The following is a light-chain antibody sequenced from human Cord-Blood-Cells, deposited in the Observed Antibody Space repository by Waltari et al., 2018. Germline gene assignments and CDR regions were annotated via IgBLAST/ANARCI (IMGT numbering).Light chain of an antibody. Sequence: EIVMTQSPATLSVSPGERATHSCRASQSVSSNLAWYHQKPGQAPRLLIYGASTRATGIPARFSGSGSGTEFTLTISSLQSEDFAVYYCQQYNNWPPYTFGQGTKLEIK. CDR1: QSVSSN. CDR2: GAS. CDR3: QQYNNWPPYT. V-gene: IGKV3-15*01. J-gene: IGKJ2*01.